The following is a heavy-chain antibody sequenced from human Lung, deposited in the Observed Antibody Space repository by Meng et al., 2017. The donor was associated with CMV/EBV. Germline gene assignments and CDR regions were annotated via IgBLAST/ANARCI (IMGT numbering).Heavy chain of an antibody. V-gene: IGHV3-21*01. CDR1: GFSFSTYT. CDR2: ISSSRSYI. D-gene: IGHD2-2*01. Sequence: SCAPSGFSFSTYTLHWVRQAPGKGLEWVASISSSRSYIHYADSVKGRFTISRDNAKDSLYLQMSSLRAEDTAVYYCARERLYQPLWGDALDIWGQGTVVTVSS. CDR3: ARERLYQPLWGDALDI. J-gene: IGHJ3*02.